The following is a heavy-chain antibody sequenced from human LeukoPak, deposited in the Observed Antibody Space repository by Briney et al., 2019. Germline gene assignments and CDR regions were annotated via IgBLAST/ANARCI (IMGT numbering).Heavy chain of an antibody. CDR2: INPSGGST. V-gene: IGHV1-46*01. Sequence: ASVKVSCKASGYTFTGYYMHWVRQAPGQGLEWMGIINPSGGSTSYAQKFQGRVTMTRDTSTSTVYMELSSLRSEDTAVYYCAREGPKRDGYNYWGQGTLVTVSS. J-gene: IGHJ4*02. D-gene: IGHD5-24*01. CDR1: GYTFTGYY. CDR3: AREGPKRDGYNY.